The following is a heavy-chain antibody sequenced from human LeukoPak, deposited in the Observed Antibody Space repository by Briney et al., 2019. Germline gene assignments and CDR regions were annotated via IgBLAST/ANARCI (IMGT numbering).Heavy chain of an antibody. CDR1: GGTFSSYA. V-gene: IGHV1-69*05. Sequence: SVKVSCKASGGTFSSYAISWVRQAPGQGLEWMGGIIPILGTANYAQKFQGRVTITTDESTSTAYMELSSLRSEDTAVYYCARETIVVVPAALNWFDPWGQGTLVTVSS. J-gene: IGHJ5*02. CDR2: IIPILGTA. D-gene: IGHD2-2*01. CDR3: ARETIVVVPAALNWFDP.